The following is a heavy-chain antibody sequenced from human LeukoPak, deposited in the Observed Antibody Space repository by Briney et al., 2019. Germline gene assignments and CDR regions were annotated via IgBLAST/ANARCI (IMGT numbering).Heavy chain of an antibody. CDR2: IYYSGST. CDR3: ARGRDYYDSSGYYYDY. CDR1: GFTFSDYY. D-gene: IGHD3-22*01. V-gene: IGHV4-31*02. Sequence: LRLSCAASGFTFSDYYMSWIRQHPGKGLEWIGYIYYSGSTYYNPSLKSRVTISVDTSKNQFSLKLSSVTAADTAVYYCARGRDYYDSSGYYYDYWGQGTLVTVSS. J-gene: IGHJ4*02.